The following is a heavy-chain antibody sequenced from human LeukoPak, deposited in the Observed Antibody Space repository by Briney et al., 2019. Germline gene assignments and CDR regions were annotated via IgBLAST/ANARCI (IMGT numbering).Heavy chain of an antibody. CDR3: ARDLYNSASK. D-gene: IGHD6-25*01. CDR1: GLTLSNYW. J-gene: IGHJ4*02. Sequence: GGSLRLSCTASGLTLSNYWMIWVRQAPGKGLQWVAKIKQDGSEKYYVDSVKGRFTISRDNAKNSLYLQMNSLRAEDTAVYYCARDLYNSASKWGQGTLVTVSS. CDR2: IKQDGSEK. V-gene: IGHV3-7*03.